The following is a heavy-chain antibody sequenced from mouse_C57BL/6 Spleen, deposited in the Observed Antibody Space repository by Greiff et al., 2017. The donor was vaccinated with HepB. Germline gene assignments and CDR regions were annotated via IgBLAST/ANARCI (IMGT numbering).Heavy chain of an antibody. Sequence: DVQLVESGGGLVKPGGSLKLSCAASGFTFSDYGMHWVRQAPEKGLEWVAYISSGSSTIYYADTVKGRFTISRDNAKNTLFLQMTSLRSEDTAMYYCANDYDYAMDYWGQGTSVTVSS. J-gene: IGHJ4*01. V-gene: IGHV5-17*01. D-gene: IGHD2-4*01. CDR2: ISSGSSTI. CDR1: GFTFSDYG. CDR3: ANDYDYAMDY.